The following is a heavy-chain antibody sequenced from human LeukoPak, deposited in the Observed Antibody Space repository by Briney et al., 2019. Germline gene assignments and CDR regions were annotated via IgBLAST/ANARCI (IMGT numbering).Heavy chain of an antibody. J-gene: IGHJ5*02. Sequence: GGSLRLSCAASGFTFSSYSMHWVRQAPRKGLEWVAVISYDGSNKYYADSVKGRFTISRDNSKNTLYLQMNSLRAEDTAVYYCGTTEVPYCSGGSCYRGGFDPWGQGTLVTVS. CDR1: GFTFSSYS. CDR3: GTTEVPYCSGGSCYRGGFDP. D-gene: IGHD2-15*01. CDR2: ISYDGSNK. V-gene: IGHV3-30*03.